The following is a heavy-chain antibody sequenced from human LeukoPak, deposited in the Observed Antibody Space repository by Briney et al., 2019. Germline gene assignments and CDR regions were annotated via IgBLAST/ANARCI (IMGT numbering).Heavy chain of an antibody. Sequence: GGSLRLSCAASGFTFNSFAMNWVRQAPGKGLEWVSSISGSDGSSHYADFVKDRFTIPRDNSKNTLHLQMNSLRAEDTAVYYCAKSLGVGGYTRYKGFDQWGRGTLVTVSS. CDR3: AKSLGVGGYTRYKGFDQ. CDR1: GFTFNSFA. CDR2: ISGSDGSS. V-gene: IGHV3-23*01. J-gene: IGHJ4*02. D-gene: IGHD3-16*02.